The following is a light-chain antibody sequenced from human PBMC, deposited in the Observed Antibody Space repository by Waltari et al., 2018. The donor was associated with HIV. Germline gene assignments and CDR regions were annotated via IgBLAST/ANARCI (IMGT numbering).Light chain of an antibody. J-gene: IGKJ3*01. CDR2: GAS. V-gene: IGKV1-5*03. CDR1: QSAGTW. CDR3: QQYNSGSRT. Sequence: IQMTQSSSTLSASIGDRVNITCRASQSAGTWLAWYQQKAGKAPDLLIYGASTLEHGVPLRFSGTGSGTEFTLTISDLQSDDIATYFCQQYNSGSRTFGPGTKV.